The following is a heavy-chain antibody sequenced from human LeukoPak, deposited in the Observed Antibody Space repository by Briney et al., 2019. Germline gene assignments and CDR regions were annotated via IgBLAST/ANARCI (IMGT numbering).Heavy chain of an antibody. CDR1: GGSINTGGNY. D-gene: IGHD3-3*01. V-gene: IGHV4-30-2*01. CDR3: ARESTTFGVIILDF. CDR2: IYHSGST. Sequence: SETLSLTCTVSGGSINTGGNYWTWIRQPPGKGLEWIGHIYHSGSTFYNPSLQSRVTISMDKSKNQFSLKLSSVTAADSAVYYCARESTTFGVIILDFWGQGTLVTVSS. J-gene: IGHJ4*02.